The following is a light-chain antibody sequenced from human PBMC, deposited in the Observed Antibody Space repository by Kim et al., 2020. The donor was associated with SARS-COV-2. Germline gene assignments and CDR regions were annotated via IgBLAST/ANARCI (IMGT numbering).Light chain of an antibody. J-gene: IGKJ1*01. CDR2: AVS. V-gene: IGKV3-15*01. CDR3: QQYNHWPWT. Sequence: EIVMTQSPVTLSVSPGGSATLSCRASQSLNDNLAWYQQTPGQAPRLLIYAVSTRAAGVPARFSGSGTQVEFTLTISSLQSEDFAVYYCQQYNHWPWTFGQGTKVDIK. CDR1: QSLNDN.